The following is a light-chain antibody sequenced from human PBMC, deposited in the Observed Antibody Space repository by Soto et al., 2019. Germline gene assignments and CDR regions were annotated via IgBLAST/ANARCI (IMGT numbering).Light chain of an antibody. V-gene: IGKV1-5*01. CDR2: DAS. J-gene: IGKJ1*01. Sequence: DIQMTHSPSTLSASVGDRVTISCRASQNIRTWLAWYQQRPGKAPKILIFDASTLESGVPSRFSGSESGTEFTLTISSLQPDDFATYYCQQYYTYPWTFGQGTKV. CDR1: QNIRTW. CDR3: QQYYTYPWT.